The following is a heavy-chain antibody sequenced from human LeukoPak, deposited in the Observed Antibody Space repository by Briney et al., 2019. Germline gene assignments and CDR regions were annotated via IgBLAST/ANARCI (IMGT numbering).Heavy chain of an antibody. V-gene: IGHV3-11*01. CDR2: ISSSGSTI. CDR1: GFTFSDYY. D-gene: IGHD5-18*01. Sequence: PGGSLRLSCAASGFTFSDYYMSWIRQAPGKGLEWVSYISSSGSTIYYADSVKGRFTISRDNAQNSLFLQMNSLRAEDTAVYYCARSTRRDTEVALAEYFQHWGQGTLVTVSS. J-gene: IGHJ1*01. CDR3: ARSTRRDTEVALAEYFQH.